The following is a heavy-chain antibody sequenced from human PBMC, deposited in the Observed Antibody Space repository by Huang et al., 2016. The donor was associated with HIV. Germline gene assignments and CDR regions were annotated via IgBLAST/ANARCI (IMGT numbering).Heavy chain of an antibody. Sequence: QLLLQESGPGLVKPSEALALTCAVSGGSIRSSDYHWGWIRQPPGKGLEWIGSIYYKGSTHYSPSRKSRGTRAVDTSKNLFFLNLTSMTAADTAVYYCARHREGPVAYYSGWGSHLNYMDVWGRGRTVVVSS. V-gene: IGHV4-39*01. D-gene: IGHD3-10*01. J-gene: IGHJ6*03. CDR1: GGSIRSSDYH. CDR2: IYYKGST. CDR3: ARHREGPVAYYSGWGSHLNYMDV.